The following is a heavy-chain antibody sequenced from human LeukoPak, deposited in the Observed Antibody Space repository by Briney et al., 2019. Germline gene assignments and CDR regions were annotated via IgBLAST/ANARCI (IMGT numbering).Heavy chain of an antibody. D-gene: IGHD2-15*01. Sequence: GASLRLSCSASGFTFSSYAMSWVRQAPGKGLEWVSGISASGGSTDYADSVKGRFTISRDNSKNTLYLQMNSLRAEHTAVYYCAKLCSGGSCYWNYWGQGTLVTVSS. CDR1: GFTFSSYA. V-gene: IGHV3-23*01. J-gene: IGHJ4*02. CDR3: AKLCSGGSCYWNY. CDR2: ISASGGST.